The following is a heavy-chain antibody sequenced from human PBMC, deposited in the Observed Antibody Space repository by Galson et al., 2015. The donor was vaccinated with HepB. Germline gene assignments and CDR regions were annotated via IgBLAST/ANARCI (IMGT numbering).Heavy chain of an antibody. Sequence: SLRLSCAASGFTFSSYAMHWVRQAPGKGLEWVAVISYDGSNKYYADSVKGRFTISRDNSKNTLYLQMNSLRAEDTAVYYCARQMSSRAVNPDYWGQGTLVTVSS. CDR3: ARQMSSRAVNPDY. D-gene: IGHD2-15*01. CDR1: GFTFSSYA. J-gene: IGHJ4*02. V-gene: IGHV3-30-3*01. CDR2: ISYDGSNK.